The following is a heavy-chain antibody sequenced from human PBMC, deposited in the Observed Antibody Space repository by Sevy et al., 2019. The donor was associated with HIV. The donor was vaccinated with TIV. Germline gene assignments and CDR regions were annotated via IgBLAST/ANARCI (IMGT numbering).Heavy chain of an antibody. V-gene: IGHV1-46*01. J-gene: IGHJ4*02. Sequence: ASVKVSCKASGYSFTSYEIHWVRQAPGQGLEWMGIINPSGGSTSYAQKFQDRVTMIRDTSTTTVYMALSSLRSEDTAVYCCARLRAWCGDCYYYDFWGQGTLVTVSS. D-gene: IGHD2-21*02. CDR2: INPSGGST. CDR3: ARLRAWCGDCYYYDF. CDR1: GYSFTSYE.